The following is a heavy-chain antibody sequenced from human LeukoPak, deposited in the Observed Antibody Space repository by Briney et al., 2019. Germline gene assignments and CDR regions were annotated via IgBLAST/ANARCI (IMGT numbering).Heavy chain of an antibody. CDR1: GFTFSSYA. CDR3: AKLQRGSGYYYYGMDV. J-gene: IGHJ6*02. Sequence: PGGSLRLSCAASGFTFSSYAMSWVRQAPGKGLEWVSAISGSGGSTYYADSVKGRFTISRDNSKNTLYLQMNSLRAEDTAVYYCAKLQRGSGYYYYGMDVWGQGTTVTVSS. D-gene: IGHD3-10*01. CDR2: ISGSGGST. V-gene: IGHV3-23*01.